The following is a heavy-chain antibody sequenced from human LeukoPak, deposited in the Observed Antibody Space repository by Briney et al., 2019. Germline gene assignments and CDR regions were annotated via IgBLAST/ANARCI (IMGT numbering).Heavy chain of an antibody. J-gene: IGHJ4*02. CDR1: GGSISSGGYY. CDR2: IYYSGST. V-gene: IGHV4-30-4*08. Sequence: SQTLSLTCTVSGGSISSGGYYWSWIRQHPGKGLEWIGYIYYSGSTYYNPSLKSRVTISLDPSENQFSLRLNSVTAADTAVYYCARVSYYFGYWGQGKMVAVSS. CDR3: ARVSYYFGY.